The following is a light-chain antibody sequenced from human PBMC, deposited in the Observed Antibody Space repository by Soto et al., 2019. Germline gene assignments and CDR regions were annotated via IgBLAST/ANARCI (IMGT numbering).Light chain of an antibody. CDR1: SGDVGGYNY. V-gene: IGLV2-14*01. Sequence: QSVLTQPASVSGSPGQSITISCTGTSGDVGGYNYVSWYQQHTGKAPKLMIYDVSNRPSGVSNRFSGSKSGNTASLTISGLQAEDEADYYCSSYTSSSTLVFGGGTKLTVL. J-gene: IGLJ2*01. CDR3: SSYTSSSTLV. CDR2: DVS.